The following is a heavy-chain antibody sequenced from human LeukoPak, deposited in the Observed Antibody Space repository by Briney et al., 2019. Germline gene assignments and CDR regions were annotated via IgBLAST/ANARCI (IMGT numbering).Heavy chain of an antibody. Sequence: PGGSLRLSCTASGFTFGDYAMSWVRQAPGQGLEWVGFIRSKAYGGTTEYAASVKGRFTISRDDSKSIAYLQMNSLKTEDTAVYYCTKVAASSGWYYFDYWGQGTLVTVSS. V-gene: IGHV3-49*04. J-gene: IGHJ4*02. CDR3: TKVAASSGWYYFDY. CDR2: IRSKAYGGTT. CDR1: GFTFGDYA. D-gene: IGHD6-19*01.